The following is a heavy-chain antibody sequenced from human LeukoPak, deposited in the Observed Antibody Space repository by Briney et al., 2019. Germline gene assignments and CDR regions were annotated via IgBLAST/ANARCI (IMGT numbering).Heavy chain of an antibody. Sequence: SETLSLTCTVSGGSISSYYWSWIRQPPGKGLEWIGYIYYSGSTNYNPSLKSRVAISVDTSKNQFSLKLSSVTAADTAVYYCARDVRGHYDFWSGYPGGGFDPWGQGTLVTVSS. D-gene: IGHD3-3*01. CDR2: IYYSGST. CDR1: GGSISSYY. V-gene: IGHV4-59*01. CDR3: ARDVRGHYDFWSGYPGGGFDP. J-gene: IGHJ5*02.